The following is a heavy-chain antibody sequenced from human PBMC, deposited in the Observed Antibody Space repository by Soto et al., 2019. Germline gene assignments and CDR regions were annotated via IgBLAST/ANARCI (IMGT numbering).Heavy chain of an antibody. CDR1: GFTFSSYW. CDR3: AISPYYYDSSGYYYGYDFDI. V-gene: IGHV3-74*01. Sequence: GWSLILSCAASGFTFSSYWMHWVRQAPGKGLVWVSRINSDGSSTSYADSVKGRFTISRDNAKNTLYLQMNSLRAEDTAVYYCAISPYYYDSSGYYYGYDFDIWGQGTMVTVSS. J-gene: IGHJ3*02. D-gene: IGHD3-22*01. CDR2: INSDGSST.